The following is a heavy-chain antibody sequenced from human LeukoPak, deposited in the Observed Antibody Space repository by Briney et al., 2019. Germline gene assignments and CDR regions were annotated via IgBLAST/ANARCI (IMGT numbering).Heavy chain of an antibody. J-gene: IGHJ4*02. CDR3: AKGPVSYYYGSGSYKPAYYFDY. CDR2: IRYDGSNK. V-gene: IGHV3-30*02. Sequence: GGSLRLSCAASGFTFSSYGMHWVRQAPGKGLEWVAFIRYDGSNKYYADSVKGRFTISRDNSKNTLYLQMNSLRAEDTAVYYCAKGPVSYYYGSGSYKPAYYFDYWGQGTLVTVSS. D-gene: IGHD3-10*01. CDR1: GFTFSSYG.